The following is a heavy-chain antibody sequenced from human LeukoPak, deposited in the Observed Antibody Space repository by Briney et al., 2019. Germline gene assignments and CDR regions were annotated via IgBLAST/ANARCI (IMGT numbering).Heavy chain of an antibody. CDR1: GVSISSSNSY. CDR3: ARVVYYDTSGYGGDNWFDP. J-gene: IGHJ5*02. V-gene: IGHV4-39*07. CDR2: IYYSGNT. Sequence: SETLSLTCTVSGVSISSSNSYWGWIRQPPGKGLEWIGSIYYSGNTYYNASLKSQVSISIDTSKNQFSLKLSSVTAADTAVYYCARVVYYDTSGYGGDNWFDPWGQGTLVTVSS. D-gene: IGHD3-22*01.